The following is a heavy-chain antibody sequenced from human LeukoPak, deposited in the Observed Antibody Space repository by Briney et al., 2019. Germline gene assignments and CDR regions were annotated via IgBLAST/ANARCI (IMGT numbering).Heavy chain of an antibody. Sequence: PSETLSLTCTVSGGSISSRGYYWSWIRQPPGKGLEWIGSIYYSGSTYYNPSLKSRVTISVDTSKNQFSLKLSSVTAADTAVYYCARLQGSGRPPFDYWGQGTLVTVSS. V-gene: IGHV4-39*01. CDR3: ARLQGSGRPPFDY. J-gene: IGHJ4*02. CDR2: IYYSGST. CDR1: GGSISSRGYY. D-gene: IGHD3-10*01.